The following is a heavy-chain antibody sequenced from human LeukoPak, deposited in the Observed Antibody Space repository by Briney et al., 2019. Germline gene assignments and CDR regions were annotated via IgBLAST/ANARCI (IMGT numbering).Heavy chain of an antibody. CDR3: ARDDLDTVMGACDR. V-gene: IGHV1-18*04. CDR1: GYIFTSYG. J-gene: IGHJ5*02. Sequence: ASVKVSCKASGYIFTSYGISWVRQAPGQGLEWMGWISGYNGNTKYAQKFQGRVTMTTDTSTSTAYMELRSLISDDTAVYFCARDDLDTVMGACDRWGQGTLVIVSS. D-gene: IGHD5-18*01. CDR2: ISGYNGNT.